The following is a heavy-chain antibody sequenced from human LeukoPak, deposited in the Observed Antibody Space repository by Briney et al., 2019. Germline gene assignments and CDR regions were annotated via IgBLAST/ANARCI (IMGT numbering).Heavy chain of an antibody. CDR2: ILSSSSTI. J-gene: IGHJ6*03. V-gene: IGHV3-48*01. D-gene: IGHD6-19*01. Sequence: ARSLRLSCAASAFTLSTYAMNWVRHAPGKVLEWVAYILSSSSTIYYADSVKGRFTISRDNAKNSLYLQMNSLRAEDTAVYYCARDVGSGWSPYYYYMDVWGKGTTVTVSS. CDR3: ARDVGSGWSPYYYYMDV. CDR1: AFTLSTYA.